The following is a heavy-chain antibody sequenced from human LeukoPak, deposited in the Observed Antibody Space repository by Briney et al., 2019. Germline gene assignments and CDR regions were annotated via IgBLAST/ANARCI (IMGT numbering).Heavy chain of an antibody. Sequence: PGGSLRLSCAASGFTFSSYSMNWVRQAPGNGLEWVSYISSSSSTIYYADSVKGRFTISRDNAKNSLYLQMNSLRAEDTAVYYCARDSLFAGKHYYYYMDVWGKGTTVTVSS. V-gene: IGHV3-48*01. CDR2: ISSSSSTI. CDR1: GFTFSSYS. J-gene: IGHJ6*03. CDR3: ARDSLFAGKHYYYYMDV. D-gene: IGHD4-23*01.